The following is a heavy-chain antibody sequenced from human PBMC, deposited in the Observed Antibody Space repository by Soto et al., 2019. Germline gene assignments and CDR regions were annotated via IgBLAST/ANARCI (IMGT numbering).Heavy chain of an antibody. CDR2: ISYDASNK. CDR1: GFTFSTYA. J-gene: IGHJ4*02. Sequence: QVQLVESGGGVVQPGRSLRLSCAASGFTFSTYAMNWVRQAPGKGLEWVAAISYDASNKYYAGSVKGRFTISRDNYKNTLDLQMNSLRTEDTAMYYCARWVYAFDYWGQGTLVTVSS. D-gene: IGHD6-13*01. V-gene: IGHV3-30-3*01. CDR3: ARWVYAFDY.